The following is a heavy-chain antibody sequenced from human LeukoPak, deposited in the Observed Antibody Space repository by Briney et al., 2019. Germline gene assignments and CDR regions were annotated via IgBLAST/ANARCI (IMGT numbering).Heavy chain of an antibody. V-gene: IGHV1-69*05. Sequence: SVKVSCKASGDTFNSYSISWVRQAPGEGLEWVGDTIPMFGSANYAQKLQGRVTITTDHSTSTAYLELNSLRGEDTAIYYCVKDGRNSPPGWGRGTLVTVSS. CDR1: GDTFNSYS. CDR2: TIPMFGSA. CDR3: VKDGRNSPPG. D-gene: IGHD2/OR15-2a*01. J-gene: IGHJ4*02.